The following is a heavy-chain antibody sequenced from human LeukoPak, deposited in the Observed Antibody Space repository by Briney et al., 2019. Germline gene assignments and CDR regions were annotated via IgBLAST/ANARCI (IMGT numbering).Heavy chain of an antibody. Sequence: SEPLSLTCTVSGGSISSYYWSWIRQPPGKGLEWIGYIYYSGSTNSNPSLKSRVTISVDTSENQFSLKLSSVTAADTAVYYCASSIYYYDSSGYHYWGQGTLVTSSA. CDR2: IYYSGST. J-gene: IGHJ4*02. CDR1: GGSISSYY. V-gene: IGHV4-59*01. D-gene: IGHD3-22*01. CDR3: ASSIYYYDSSGYHY.